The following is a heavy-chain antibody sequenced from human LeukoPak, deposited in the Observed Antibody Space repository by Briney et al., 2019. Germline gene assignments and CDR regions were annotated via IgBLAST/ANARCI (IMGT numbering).Heavy chain of an antibody. Sequence: PGGSLRLSCAASGFTFSSYAMSWVRQAPGKGLEWGSAISGSGGSTYYADSVKGRFTISKDNSKNTLYLQMNSLRAEDTAVYYCAKVWHTMVRIGYFDYWGQGTLVTVSS. V-gene: IGHV3-23*01. CDR2: ISGSGGST. J-gene: IGHJ4*02. D-gene: IGHD3-10*01. CDR3: AKVWHTMVRIGYFDY. CDR1: GFTFSSYA.